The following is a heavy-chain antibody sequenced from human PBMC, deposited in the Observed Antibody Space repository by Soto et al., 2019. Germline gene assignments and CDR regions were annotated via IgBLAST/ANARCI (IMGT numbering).Heavy chain of an antibody. J-gene: IGHJ3*02. CDR3: ARADPLDIVVVPAAIGAFEI. CDR1: GYTFTGYY. Sequence: ASVKVSCKASGYTFTGYYMHWVRQAPGQGLEWMGWINPNSGGTNYAQKFQGWVTMTRDTSISTAYMELSRLRSDDTAVYYCARADPLDIVVVPAAIGAFEIWGQGKMVTVSS. V-gene: IGHV1-2*04. D-gene: IGHD2-2*01. CDR2: INPNSGGT.